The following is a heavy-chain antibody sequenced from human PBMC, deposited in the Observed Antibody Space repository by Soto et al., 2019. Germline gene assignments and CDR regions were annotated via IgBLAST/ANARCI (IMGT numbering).Heavy chain of an antibody. CDR1: GFTFSSYA. Sequence: GGSLRLSCAVSGFTFSSYAMSWVRQAPGKGLEWVSSISKSDYTYYSDSVTGRFTISRDNAKNSVSLQMNTLRVEDTAVYYCAREDSIIIPAVSDFWGQGTLVTVSA. CDR2: ISKSDYT. J-gene: IGHJ4*02. D-gene: IGHD2-2*01. V-gene: IGHV3-21*01. CDR3: AREDSIIIPAVSDF.